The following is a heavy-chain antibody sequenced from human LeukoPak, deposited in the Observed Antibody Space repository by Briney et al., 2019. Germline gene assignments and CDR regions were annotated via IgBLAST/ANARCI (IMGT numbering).Heavy chain of an antibody. V-gene: IGHV4-34*01. Sequence: GSLRLSCAASGFSFSNYNINWVRQAPGKGLEWIGEINHSGSTNYNPSLKSRVTISVDTSKNQFSLKLSSVTAADTAVYYCARGRTDYGGNSGVFDYWGQGTLVTVSS. CDR2: INHSGST. J-gene: IGHJ4*02. CDR3: ARGRTDYGGNSGVFDY. CDR1: GFSFSNYN. D-gene: IGHD4-23*01.